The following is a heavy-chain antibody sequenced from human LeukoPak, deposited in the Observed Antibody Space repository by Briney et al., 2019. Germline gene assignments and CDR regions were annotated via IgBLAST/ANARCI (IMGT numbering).Heavy chain of an antibody. Sequence: GGSLRLSCAASGFTFSDYYMSWIRQAPGKGLEWVANIKQDGSEKYYVDSVKGRFTISRDNAKNSLYLQMNSLRAEDTAVYYCARVASVDYDSSGYYYFDYWGQGTLVTVSS. CDR3: ARVASVDYDSSGYYYFDY. CDR2: IKQDGSEK. CDR1: GFTFSDYY. J-gene: IGHJ4*02. D-gene: IGHD3-22*01. V-gene: IGHV3-7*01.